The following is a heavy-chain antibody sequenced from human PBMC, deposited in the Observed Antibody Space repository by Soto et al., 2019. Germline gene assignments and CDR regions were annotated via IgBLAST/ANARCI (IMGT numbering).Heavy chain of an antibody. CDR2: IYYSGST. CDR3: ARRAHCGGDCYYFDY. V-gene: IGHV4-59*01. D-gene: IGHD2-21*02. Sequence: SETLSLTCTVSGGSISTYFWSWIRQPPGKGLEWIGDIYYSGSTNYNPSLKSRITISVDASKNQCSLKLRSVSPADTAVYYCARRAHCGGDCYYFDYWGQGTLVTVSS. CDR1: GGSISTYF. J-gene: IGHJ4*02.